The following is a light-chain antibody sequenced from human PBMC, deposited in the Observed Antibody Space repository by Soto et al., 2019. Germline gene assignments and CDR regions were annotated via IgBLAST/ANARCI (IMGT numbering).Light chain of an antibody. CDR1: QAITNY. CDR3: QKYNRAPET. Sequence: DIQMTQSPSSLSASVGDRVTIACRASQAITNYLAWYQQKPGKVPKLLIYAASTLQSGVPSRFSGSGSGTHFTLTISSLQPEDVATYYCQKYNRAPETFGQGTKVEIK. V-gene: IGKV1-27*01. CDR2: AAS. J-gene: IGKJ1*01.